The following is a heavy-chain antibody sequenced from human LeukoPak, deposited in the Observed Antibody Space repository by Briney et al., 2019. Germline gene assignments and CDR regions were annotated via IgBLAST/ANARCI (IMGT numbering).Heavy chain of an antibody. V-gene: IGHV3-23*01. CDR2: ISGSGDTT. CDR1: GFTFSSHG. CDR3: AKDDAWLQYNY. J-gene: IGHJ4*02. D-gene: IGHD5-24*01. Sequence: GSLRLSCAASGFTFSSHGMNWVRQAPGKGLERVSGISGSGDTTYYADSVKGRFTISRDNSKNTLYLQMNSLRVEDTAVFYCAKDDAWLQYNYWGQGTLVTVSS.